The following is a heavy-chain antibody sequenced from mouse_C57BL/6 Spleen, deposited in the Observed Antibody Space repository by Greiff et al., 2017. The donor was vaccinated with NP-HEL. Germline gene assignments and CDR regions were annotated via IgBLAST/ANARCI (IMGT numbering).Heavy chain of an antibody. CDR1: GYTFTSYW. J-gene: IGHJ4*01. Sequence: QVQLQQSGAELVMPGASVKLSCKASGYTFTSYWMHWVKQRPGQGLEWIGEIDPSDSYTNYNQKFKGKSTLTVDKSSSTAYMQLSSLTSEDSAVYYCARASTKVTTSAMDYWGQGTSVTVSS. V-gene: IGHV1-69*01. CDR2: IDPSDSYT. CDR3: ARASTKVTTSAMDY. D-gene: IGHD2-2*01.